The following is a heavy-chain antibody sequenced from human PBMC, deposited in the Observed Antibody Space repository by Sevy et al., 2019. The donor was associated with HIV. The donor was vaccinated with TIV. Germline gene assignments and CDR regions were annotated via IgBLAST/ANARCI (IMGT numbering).Heavy chain of an antibody. CDR2: IKQDGSEK. J-gene: IGHJ4*02. CDR3: ARHGFRSLGRYFDY. V-gene: IGHV3-7*01. D-gene: IGHD4-17*01. CDR1: GFTFSSYW. Sequence: GGSLRLSCAASGFTFSSYWMSWVRQAPGKGLEWVANIKQDGSEKYYVDSVKGRFTISRDNAKNSLYLQMNSLRAEDTAVYYCARHGFRSLGRYFDYWGQGTLVTVSS.